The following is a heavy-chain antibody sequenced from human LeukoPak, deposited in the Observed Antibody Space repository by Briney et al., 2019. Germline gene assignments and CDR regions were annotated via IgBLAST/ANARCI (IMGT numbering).Heavy chain of an antibody. J-gene: IGHJ6*02. CDR2: ISSSSSYI. Sequence: GGSLRLSCAASGFTFSSYSMNGVRQAPGKGLEWVSSISSSSSYIYYADSVKGRFTISRDNAKNSLYLQMNSLRAEDTAVYYCARDMSSSSSDYGMDVWGQGTTVTVSS. CDR3: ARDMSSSSSDYGMDV. D-gene: IGHD6-13*01. CDR1: GFTFSSYS. V-gene: IGHV3-21*01.